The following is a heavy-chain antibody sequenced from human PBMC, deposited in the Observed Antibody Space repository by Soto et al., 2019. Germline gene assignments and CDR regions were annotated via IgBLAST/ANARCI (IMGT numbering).Heavy chain of an antibody. CDR2: IYPGDSDT. J-gene: IGHJ6*02. Sequence: GESLKISCKGSGYSFTSYWIDWVRQMPGKGLEWMGIIYPGDSDTRYSPSFQGQVTISADKSISTAYLQWSSLKASDTAMYYCARQYSSSWFSPKSSYYYYGMDVWGQGTTVTVSS. V-gene: IGHV5-51*01. CDR3: ARQYSSSWFSPKSSYYYYGMDV. D-gene: IGHD6-13*01. CDR1: GYSFTSYW.